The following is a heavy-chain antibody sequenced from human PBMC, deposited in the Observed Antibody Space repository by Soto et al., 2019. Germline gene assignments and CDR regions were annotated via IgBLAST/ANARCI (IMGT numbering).Heavy chain of an antibody. Sequence: GGSLRLSCAASGFTFSGYGMHWVRQAPGKGLEWVAVISYDGSNKYYADSVKGRFSISRDNSKNTLYLQMSSLRTEDTAVYYCVKDGSSGWPYYYGMDVWGQGTTVTVSS. V-gene: IGHV3-30*18. CDR1: GFTFSGYG. CDR3: VKDGSSGWPYYYGMDV. CDR2: ISYDGSNK. J-gene: IGHJ6*02. D-gene: IGHD6-19*01.